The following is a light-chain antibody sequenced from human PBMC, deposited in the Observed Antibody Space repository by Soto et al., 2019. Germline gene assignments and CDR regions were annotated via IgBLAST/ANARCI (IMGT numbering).Light chain of an antibody. CDR2: AAY. CDR1: QGISSY. Sequence: AIRMTQSPSSLSASTGDRVTITCRASQGISSYLAWYQQKPGTAHKLLIYAAYTLQSGVQSRFSGSGSGTEFTLTIRSLQPDDFATYYCNQYDSLPPTVGQGTRLEIK. J-gene: IGKJ5*01. V-gene: IGKV1-8*01. CDR3: NQYDSLPPT.